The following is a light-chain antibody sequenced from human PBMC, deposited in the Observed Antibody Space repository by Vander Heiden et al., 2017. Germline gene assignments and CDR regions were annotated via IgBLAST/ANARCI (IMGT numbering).Light chain of an antibody. CDR3: QRTYGRGLT. Sequence: DIQMTQSPSSLSASVGDRVTITCRSSQTITTFLNWYQQRPGEAPKLLIYAASRLETGVPSRFRGSGSGTYFSLTISALRPEDFATDFCQRTYGRGLTFGQGTKVDFK. J-gene: IGKJ1*01. V-gene: IGKV1-39*01. CDR1: QTITTF. CDR2: AAS.